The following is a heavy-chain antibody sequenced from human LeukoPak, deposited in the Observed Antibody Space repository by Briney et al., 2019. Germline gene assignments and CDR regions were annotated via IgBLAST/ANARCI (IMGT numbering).Heavy chain of an antibody. V-gene: IGHV3-64D*06. CDR1: GFTFSSYA. J-gene: IGHJ4*02. CDR3: ATGAARPLGAFDY. D-gene: IGHD6-6*01. Sequence: GGSLRLSCSASGFTFSSYAMHWVRQAPGKGLEYVSAISSNGGSTYYADSVKGRFTISRDNSKNTLYLQMSSLRAEDTAVYYCATGAARPLGAFDYWGQGTLVTVSS. CDR2: ISSNGGST.